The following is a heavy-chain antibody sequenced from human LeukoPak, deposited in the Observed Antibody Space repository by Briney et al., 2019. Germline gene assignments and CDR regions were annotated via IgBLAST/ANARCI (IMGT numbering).Heavy chain of an antibody. Sequence: ASVTVSCKASGGTFSSYAISWVRQAPGQGLEWMGRIIPILGIANYAQKFQGRVTITADKSTSTAYMELSSLRSEDTAVYYCARGNYYGSGSYYNDYWGQGTLVTVSS. J-gene: IGHJ4*02. CDR3: ARGNYYGSGSYYNDY. V-gene: IGHV1-69*04. D-gene: IGHD3-10*01. CDR1: GGTFSSYA. CDR2: IIPILGIA.